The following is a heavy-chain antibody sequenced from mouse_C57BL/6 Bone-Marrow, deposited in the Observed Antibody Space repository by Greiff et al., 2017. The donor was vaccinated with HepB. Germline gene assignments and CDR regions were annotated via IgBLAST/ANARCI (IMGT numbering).Heavy chain of an antibody. Sequence: EVKLMESGGDLVKPGGSLKLSCVASGFTFSTSGMSWVRQTPDKRLEWVATINTGGTYTYYPDSVKGRFTISKDTAKSTLFLQISSLKSEDTAIYDCARDRFDSYFDYWGQGATLTVSS. CDR3: ARDRFDSYFDY. D-gene: IGHD2-14*01. V-gene: IGHV5-6*01. CDR2: INTGGTYT. J-gene: IGHJ2*01. CDR1: GFTFSTSG.